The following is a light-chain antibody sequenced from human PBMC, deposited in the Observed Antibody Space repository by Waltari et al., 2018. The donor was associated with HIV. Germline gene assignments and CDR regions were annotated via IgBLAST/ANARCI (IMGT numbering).Light chain of an antibody. CDR3: SSYTSSSTLV. Sequence: QSALTQPASVSGSPGQSITISCTGTSSDVGGYNYVPWYQQHPGKAPKRMIYDVSNRPAGVSNRFSGSKSGNTASLTISGLQAEDEADYYCSSYTSSSTLVFGGGTKLTVL. CDR1: SSDVGGYNY. J-gene: IGLJ2*01. V-gene: IGLV2-14*03. CDR2: DVS.